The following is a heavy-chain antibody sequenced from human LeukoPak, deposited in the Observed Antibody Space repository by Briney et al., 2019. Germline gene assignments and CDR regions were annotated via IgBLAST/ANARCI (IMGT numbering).Heavy chain of an antibody. CDR2: ISSSSSYI. D-gene: IGHD6-13*01. CDR1: GFTFSSYS. CDR3: ARGGAGVYFFDY. J-gene: IGHJ4*02. Sequence: PGGSLRLSCAASGFTFSSYSMNWVRQAPGKGLEWVSSISSSSSYIYYADSVKGRFTISRDNAKNSLYLQMNSLRAEDTAVYYCARGGAGVYFFDYWGQGILVTVSS. V-gene: IGHV3-21*01.